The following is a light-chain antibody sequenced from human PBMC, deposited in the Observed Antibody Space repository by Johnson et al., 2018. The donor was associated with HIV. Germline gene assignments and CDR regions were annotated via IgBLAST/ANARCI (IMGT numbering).Light chain of an antibody. Sequence: QAVLTQPPSVSAAPGQTVTISCSGGSSNVGSSFVSWYRQVPGTAPKLLIYENNKRPSGIPDRFSGSKSGTSATLGITGLQTGDEADYYCGTWDSSLSAYVFGTGTKVTVL. CDR1: SSNVGSSF. J-gene: IGLJ1*01. V-gene: IGLV1-51*02. CDR3: GTWDSSLSAYV. CDR2: ENN.